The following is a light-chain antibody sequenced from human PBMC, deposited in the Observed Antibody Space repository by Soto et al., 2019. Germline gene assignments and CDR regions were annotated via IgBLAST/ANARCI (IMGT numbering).Light chain of an antibody. Sequence: QSVLTQPASVSGSPGQSITISCTGTSSDVGGYNYVSWYQQHPGKAPKLMIYDVSGRPSGVSNRFSGSKSGNTASLTISGLQAEDEADYYCSSYTSSSTLYVFGTGTKLTVL. CDR2: DVS. J-gene: IGLJ1*01. CDR3: SSYTSSSTLYV. V-gene: IGLV2-14*01. CDR1: SSDVGGYNY.